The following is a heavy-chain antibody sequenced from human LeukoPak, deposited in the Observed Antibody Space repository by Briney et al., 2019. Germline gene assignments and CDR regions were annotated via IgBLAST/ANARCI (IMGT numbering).Heavy chain of an antibody. D-gene: IGHD1-26*01. CDR1: GYTFTSYD. Sequence: SVKVSCKASGYTFTSYDINWVRQAPGQGLEWMGGIIPIFGTANYAQKFQGRVTITADKSTSTAYMELSSLRSEDTAVYYCARGSGSYPYYYYYYMDVWGKGTTVTVSS. V-gene: IGHV1-69*06. CDR2: IIPIFGTA. CDR3: ARGSGSYPYYYYYYMDV. J-gene: IGHJ6*03.